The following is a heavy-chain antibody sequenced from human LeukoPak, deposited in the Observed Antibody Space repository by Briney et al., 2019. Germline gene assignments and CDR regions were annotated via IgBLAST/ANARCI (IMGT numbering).Heavy chain of an antibody. CDR3: ATGTWIQLWFRMGY. D-gene: IGHD5-18*01. V-gene: IGHV1-46*03. Sequence: ASVKVSCKASGYTFTSYYMHWVRQAPGQRLEWMGIINPSGGSTSYAQKFQGRVNMTRDTSTTTVYMQLSSLRSEDTAVYYCATGTWIQLWFRMGYWGQGTLVTVYS. CDR1: GYTFTSYY. CDR2: INPSGGST. J-gene: IGHJ4*02.